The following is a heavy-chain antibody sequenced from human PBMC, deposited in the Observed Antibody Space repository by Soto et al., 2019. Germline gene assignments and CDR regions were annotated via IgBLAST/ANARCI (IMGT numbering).Heavy chain of an antibody. D-gene: IGHD3-3*02. CDR1: GGTFRSSA. CDR3: ARDKGRQELGGNYYYITDI. V-gene: IGHV1-69*12. CDR2: IIPLFRTP. J-gene: IGHJ6*02. Sequence: QVQLVQSGAEVKKPGSSVKVSCKASGGTFRSSAFSWVRQAPGQGLEWMGGIIPLFRTPDYGQRFQGRVTSTAAESSGTVYLGLRGLRSEDTAVYFCARDKGRQELGGNYYYITDIWGQGTTVTVSS.